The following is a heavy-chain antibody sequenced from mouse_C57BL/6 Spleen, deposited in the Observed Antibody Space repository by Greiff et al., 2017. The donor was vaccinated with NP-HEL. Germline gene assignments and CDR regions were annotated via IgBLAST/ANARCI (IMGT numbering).Heavy chain of an antibody. Sequence: EVMLVESGGGLVKPGGSLKLSCAASGFTFSDYGMHWVRQAPEKGLEWVAYISSGSSTIYYADTVKGRFTISRDNAKNTLFLRMTSLRSEDTAMYYCARRGTTVVAYYAMDYWGQGTSVTVSS. D-gene: IGHD1-1*01. CDR2: ISSGSSTI. CDR1: GFTFSDYG. CDR3: ARRGTTVVAYYAMDY. J-gene: IGHJ4*01. V-gene: IGHV5-17*01.